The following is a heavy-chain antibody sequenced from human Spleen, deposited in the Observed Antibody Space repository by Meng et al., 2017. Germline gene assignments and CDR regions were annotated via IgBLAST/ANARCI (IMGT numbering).Heavy chain of an antibody. CDR3: ARGPTTMAHDFDY. V-gene: IGHV4-34*01. CDR1: GGSFSHYY. J-gene: IGHJ4*02. D-gene: IGHD4-11*01. Sequence: QVQLQQWGAGLLKPSETLSLACVVSGGSFSHYYWSWIRQPPGKGLEWIGEINHSGSTNYNPSLESRATISVDTSQNNLSLKLSSVTAADSAVYYCARGPTTMAHDFDYWGQGTLVTVSS. CDR2: INHSGST.